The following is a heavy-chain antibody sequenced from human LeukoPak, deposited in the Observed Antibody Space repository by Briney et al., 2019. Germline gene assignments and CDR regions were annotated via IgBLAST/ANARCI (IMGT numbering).Heavy chain of an antibody. Sequence: PGGSLRLSCAASGFTFSSYGMHWVRQAPGQGLEWVAFIRYDGSNKYYADSAKGRFTISRDNSKNTLYLRMNSLRAEDTAVYYCAKVKDNWNDWGTFDYWGQGTLVTVSS. CDR3: AKVKDNWNDWGTFDY. CDR1: GFTFSSYG. D-gene: IGHD1-1*01. CDR2: IRYDGSNK. J-gene: IGHJ4*02. V-gene: IGHV3-30*02.